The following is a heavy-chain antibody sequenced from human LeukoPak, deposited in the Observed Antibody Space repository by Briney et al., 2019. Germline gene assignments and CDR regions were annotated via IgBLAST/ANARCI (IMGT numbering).Heavy chain of an antibody. CDR1: GFTFSSYG. Sequence: GGSLRLSCAASGFTFSSYGMHWVRQAPGKGLEWVAVISYDGSNKYYADSVKGRFTISRGNSKNTLYLQMNSLRAEDTAVYYCAKDVDIWGQGTMVTVSS. CDR2: ISYDGSNK. J-gene: IGHJ3*02. V-gene: IGHV3-30*18. CDR3: AKDVDI.